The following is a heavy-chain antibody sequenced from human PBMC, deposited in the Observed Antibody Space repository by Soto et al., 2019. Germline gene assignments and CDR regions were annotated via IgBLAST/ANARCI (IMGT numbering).Heavy chain of an antibody. Sequence: GGSLRLSCAAAGFTFSGYAMTWVRQAPGKGLEWVSTTGATGRTTYYADSVKGRFTVSRDNSKNTLDLQMSSLRVEDTAVYYCATVHNTSRSFDYWGQGTLVTVS. J-gene: IGHJ4*02. CDR3: ATVHNTSRSFDY. D-gene: IGHD1-20*01. CDR2: TGATGRTT. V-gene: IGHV3-23*01. CDR1: GFTFSGYA.